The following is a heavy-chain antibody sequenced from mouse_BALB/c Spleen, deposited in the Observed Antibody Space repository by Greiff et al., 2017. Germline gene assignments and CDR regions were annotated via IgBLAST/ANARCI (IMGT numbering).Heavy chain of an antibody. V-gene: IGHV5-12-1*01. J-gene: IGHJ3*01. Sequence: EVKLVESGGGLVKPGGSLKLSCAASGFAFSSYDMSWVRQTPGKRLEWVAYISSGGGSTYYPDTVKGRFTISRDNAKNTLYLQMSSLKSEDTAMYYCARLGGNYEAWFAYWGQGTLVTVSA. CDR1: GFAFSSYD. D-gene: IGHD2-1*01. CDR2: ISSGGGST. CDR3: ARLGGNYEAWFAY.